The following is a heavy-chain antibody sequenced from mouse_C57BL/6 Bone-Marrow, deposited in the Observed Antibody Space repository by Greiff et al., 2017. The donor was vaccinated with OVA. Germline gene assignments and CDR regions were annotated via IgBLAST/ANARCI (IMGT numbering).Heavy chain of an antibody. D-gene: IGHD1-1*01. V-gene: IGHV1-53*01. J-gene: IGHJ4*01. CDR3: ARGGATTTVVAHYAMDC. Sequence: QVQLQQPGTELVKPGASVKLSCKASGYTFTSYWMHWVKQRPGQGLEWIGNINPSNGGTNYNEKFKSKATLTVDKSSSTAYMQLSSLTSEDSAVYYCARGGATTTVVAHYAMDCWGQGTSVTVSS. CDR1: GYTFTSYW. CDR2: INPSNGGT.